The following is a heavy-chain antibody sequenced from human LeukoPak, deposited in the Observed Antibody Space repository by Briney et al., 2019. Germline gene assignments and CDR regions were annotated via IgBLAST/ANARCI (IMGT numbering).Heavy chain of an antibody. CDR1: GFTFSSYA. J-gene: IGHJ4*02. V-gene: IGHV3-23*01. CDR2: ISGSGGST. CDR3: AKDVRRSFYYFDY. Sequence: PGGSLRLFCAASGFTFSSYAMSWVRQAPGKGLEWVSAISGSGGSTYYAASVKGRFTISRDNSKNTLYLQMNSLRAEDTAVYYCAKDVRRSFYYFDYWGQGTLVTVSS.